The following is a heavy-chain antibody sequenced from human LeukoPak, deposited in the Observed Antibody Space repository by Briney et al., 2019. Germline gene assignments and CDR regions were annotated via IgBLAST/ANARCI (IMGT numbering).Heavy chain of an antibody. CDR2: MSHGGGS. CDR3: AKSLYCDGDCP. V-gene: IGHV4-34*01. CDR1: GGSFSTFY. D-gene: IGHD2-21*02. J-gene: IGHJ5*02. Sequence: SETLSLTCAVYGGSFSTFYWSWIRQSPGKGLEWIGEMSHGGGSKYNPSPKARVTISLDTSKNHFSLRLNSVTAADTAVYYCAKSLYCDGDCPWGQGTLVTVSS.